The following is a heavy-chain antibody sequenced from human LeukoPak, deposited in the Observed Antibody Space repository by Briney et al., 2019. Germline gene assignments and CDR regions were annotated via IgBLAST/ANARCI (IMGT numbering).Heavy chain of an antibody. Sequence: GGSLRLSCAASGFTFSSYAMSWVRQAPGKGLEWVSAISGSGGSTYYADSVKGRFTISRDSSKNTLYLQLNGLRVDDTAVYYCATSMGGGNIDYWGQGTLVTVSS. CDR1: GFTFSSYA. CDR2: ISGSGGST. D-gene: IGHD3-16*01. V-gene: IGHV3-23*01. J-gene: IGHJ4*02. CDR3: ATSMGGGNIDY.